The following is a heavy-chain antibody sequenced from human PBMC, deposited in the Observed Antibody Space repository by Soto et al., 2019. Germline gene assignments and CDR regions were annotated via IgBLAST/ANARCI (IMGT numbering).Heavy chain of an antibody. Sequence: GGSLRLSCEASGFIFNNYGMSWVRQAPGKGLEWVSSISDSGESTYYADSMRGRFTISRDNSKNTLYLQVNSLRPEDTAMYYCVKDLYRSSTMPCLDHWGQGALVTVSS. CDR1: GFIFNNYG. D-gene: IGHD1-1*01. CDR2: ISDSGEST. CDR3: VKDLYRSSTMPCLDH. J-gene: IGHJ4*02. V-gene: IGHV3-23*01.